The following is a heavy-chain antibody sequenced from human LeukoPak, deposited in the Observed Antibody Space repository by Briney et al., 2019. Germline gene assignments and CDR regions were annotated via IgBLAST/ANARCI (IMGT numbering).Heavy chain of an antibody. D-gene: IGHD1-7*01. Sequence: PSETLSLTCAVYGGSFSNYYWSWIRQTPGKGMEWIGEINDSGRTNYNPSLMSRVTVSVDTSKNQFSPRLTSVTGTDTAVYYCARRWNYGRNYYIDVWGKGAAVSVSS. CDR3: ARRWNYGRNYYIDV. J-gene: IGHJ6*03. CDR2: INDSGRT. V-gene: IGHV4-34*01. CDR1: GGSFSNYY.